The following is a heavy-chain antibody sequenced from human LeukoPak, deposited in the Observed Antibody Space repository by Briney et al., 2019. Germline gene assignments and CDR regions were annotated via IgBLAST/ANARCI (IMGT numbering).Heavy chain of an antibody. D-gene: IGHD3-22*01. V-gene: IGHV3-30-3*01. CDR3: ARGRDSSGYYYSPY. CDR1: GFTFSSYA. CDR2: ISYDGSNK. J-gene: IGHJ4*02. Sequence: PGRSLRLSCAASGFTFSSYAMHWVRQAPGKGLEWVAVISYDGSNKYYADSVKGRFTISRDNSKNTLYLQMNSLRAEDTAVYYCARGRDSSGYYYSPYWGQGTLVTVSS.